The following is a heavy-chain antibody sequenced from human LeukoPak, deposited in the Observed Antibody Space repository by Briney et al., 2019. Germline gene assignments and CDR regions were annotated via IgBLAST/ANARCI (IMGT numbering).Heavy chain of an antibody. J-gene: IGHJ2*01. CDR3: ARQEGHYYDRSGHPVWYFDL. D-gene: IGHD3-22*01. CDR2: IYYCGST. V-gene: IGHV4-59*08. Sequence: PSETLTLTCTVSGGSISNYYWSWIRQPPGKGLEWIAYIYYCGSTNYNPSLKSRVTISVDTSKNQFSLKLSSVTAADTAVYYCARQEGHYYDRSGHPVWYFDLWGRGTLVTVSS. CDR1: GGSISNYY.